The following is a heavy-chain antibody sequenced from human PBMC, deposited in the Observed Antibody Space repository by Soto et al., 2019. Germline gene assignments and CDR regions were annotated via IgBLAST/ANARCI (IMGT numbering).Heavy chain of an antibody. V-gene: IGHV6-1*01. Sequence: QTLSLTCAISGDSVSSNIVTWDWIRQSPSRGLEWLGRTYYRSQWFNDYAVSVKSRMTINADTSKNQFSLQLNYVTPEDTAVYYCARLIGTSWFVGWGQGTPVTVSS. CDR1: GDSVSSNIVT. J-gene: IGHJ4*02. CDR3: ARLIGTSWFVG. D-gene: IGHD6-13*01. CDR2: TYYRSQWFN.